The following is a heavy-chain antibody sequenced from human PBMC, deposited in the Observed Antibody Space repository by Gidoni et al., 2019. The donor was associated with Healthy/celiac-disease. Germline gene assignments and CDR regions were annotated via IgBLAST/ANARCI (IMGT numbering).Heavy chain of an antibody. CDR2: IWYDGSNK. V-gene: IGHV3-33*01. D-gene: IGHD2-2*01. J-gene: IGHJ5*02. CDR1: GFTFSSYG. CDR3: ARDREPRDIVVVPAAILGFDP. Sequence: QVQLVESGGGVVQPGRSLRLSCAASGFTFSSYGVHWVRQAPGKGLEWVAVIWYDGSNKYYADSVKGRFTISRDNSKNTLYLQMNSLRAEDTAVYYCARDREPRDIVVVPAAILGFDPWGQGTLVTVSS.